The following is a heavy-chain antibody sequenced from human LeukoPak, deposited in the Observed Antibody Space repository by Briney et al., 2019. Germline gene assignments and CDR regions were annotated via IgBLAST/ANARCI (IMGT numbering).Heavy chain of an antibody. CDR1: GSTFSSYG. J-gene: IGHJ4*02. CDR3: AKTNVLRFLEWKNYSARPDY. CDR2: IRYDGSNK. D-gene: IGHD3-3*01. V-gene: IGHV3-30*02. Sequence: GGSLRLSCAASGSTFSSYGMHWVRHAPGKGLEWVAFIRYDGSNKYYADSVKGRFTISRDNSKNTLYLQMNSLRAEDTAVYYCAKTNVLRFLEWKNYSARPDYWGQGTLVTVSS.